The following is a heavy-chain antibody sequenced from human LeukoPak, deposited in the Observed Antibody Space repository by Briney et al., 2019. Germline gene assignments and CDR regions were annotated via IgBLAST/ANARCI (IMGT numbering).Heavy chain of an antibody. V-gene: IGHV2-5*02. J-gene: IGHJ3*01. CDR2: IYWDDDK. CDR3: AHIMISFGGVLRLDAFDV. Sequence: GPGPTLSNPTPTLTLTCTFSRFSLSTTGLGVGWIRQPPGKALEGIAIIYWDDDKRYSPTLKSRLAITKDTSNNQLLLTMSNVDPVDTATFYCAHIMISFGGVLRLDAFDVWGQGTTVTVSS. D-gene: IGHD3-16*01. CDR1: RFSLSTTGLG.